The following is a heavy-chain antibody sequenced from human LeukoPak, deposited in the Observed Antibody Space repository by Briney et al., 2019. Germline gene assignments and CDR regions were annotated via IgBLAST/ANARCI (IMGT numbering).Heavy chain of an antibody. V-gene: IGHV3-7*01. Sequence: ETLSLTCTVSGGSISNYYWSWLRQAPGKGLEWVANIKQGGSEKYYVDSMKGRFTISRDNAKNSLYLQMNSLRAEDTAVYYCARAVTRYGDYGAGYYFDYWGQGTLVTVSS. D-gene: IGHD4-17*01. CDR3: ARAVTRYGDYGAGYYFDY. J-gene: IGHJ4*02. CDR1: GGSISNYY. CDR2: IKQGGSEK.